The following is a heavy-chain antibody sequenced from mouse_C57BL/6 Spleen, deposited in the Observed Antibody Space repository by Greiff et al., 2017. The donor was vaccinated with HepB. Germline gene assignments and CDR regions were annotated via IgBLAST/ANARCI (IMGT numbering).Heavy chain of an antibody. CDR3: ARGYDYDVLYFDY. D-gene: IGHD2-4*01. V-gene: IGHV1-19*01. CDR2: INPYNGGT. CDR1: GYTFTDYY. Sequence: EVQLQESGPVLVKPGASVKMSCKASGYTFTDYYMNWVKQSHGKSLEWIGVINPYNGGTSYNQKFKGKATLTVDKSSSTAYMELNSLTSEDSAVYYCARGYDYDVLYFDYWGQGTTLTVSS. J-gene: IGHJ2*01.